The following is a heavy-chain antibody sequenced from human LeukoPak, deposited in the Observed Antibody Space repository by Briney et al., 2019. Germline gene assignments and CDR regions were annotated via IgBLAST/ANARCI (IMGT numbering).Heavy chain of an antibody. J-gene: IGHJ4*02. D-gene: IGHD5-12*01. V-gene: IGHV3-30*04. CDR3: ARDQLAYSGYDTLFDY. CDR2: ISYDGSNK. CDR1: GFTFDSYA. Sequence: TGRSLRLSCAASGFTFDSYAIHWVRQAPGKGLEWVAVISYDGSNKYYADSVKGRFTISRDNSKNTLYLQLNSLRPEDTAVYYCARDQLAYSGYDTLFDYWGQGSLVTVSS.